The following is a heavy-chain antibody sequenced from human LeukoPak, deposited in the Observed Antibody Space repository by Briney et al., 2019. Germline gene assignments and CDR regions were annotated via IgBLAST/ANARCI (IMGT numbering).Heavy chain of an antibody. CDR1: GYTFTDYY. J-gene: IGHJ4*02. V-gene: IGHV1-2*02. CDR2: INPNGGGS. CDR3: ARDPPGDSGLDY. D-gene: IGHD6-19*01. Sequence: ASVKVSCKASGYTFTDYYIHWVRQAPGQGLEWMGWINPNGGGSSYAQNVQGRVTMTRDTSINTAYMDLNSLGSDDTAVYYCARDPPGDSGLDYWGQGTLVTVSS.